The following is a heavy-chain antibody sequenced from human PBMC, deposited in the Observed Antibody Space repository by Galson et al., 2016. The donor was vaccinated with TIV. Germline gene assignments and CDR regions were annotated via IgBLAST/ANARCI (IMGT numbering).Heavy chain of an antibody. CDR3: ASIFASGRKEYS. D-gene: IGHD3-10*01. Sequence: LSLTCTVSDYSISSGYYWSWNRQPPGKGLEWIGSIYHTGSTYYNPSLKSRVTISVDTSKNQFSLIVFSVTAADTAVYYCASIFASGRKEYSWGQGTLVTVSS. V-gene: IGHV4-38-2*02. CDR2: IYHTGST. J-gene: IGHJ4*02. CDR1: DYSISSGYY.